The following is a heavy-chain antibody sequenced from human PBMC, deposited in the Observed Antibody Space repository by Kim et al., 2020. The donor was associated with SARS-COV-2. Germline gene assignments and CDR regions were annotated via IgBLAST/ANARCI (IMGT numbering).Heavy chain of an antibody. D-gene: IGHD3-3*02. V-gene: IGHV3-53*01. CDR3: VKVSFYFFDD. CDR2: IHNNDFT. J-gene: IGHJ4*01. Sequence: GGSLRLSCAASGFSVSSDTMSWVRQAPGKGPEWVAVIHNNDFTVYTDSGRGRFTISRVNSNDTVTTQMRGLRGLDTAGYFGVKVSFYFFDDWG. CDR1: GFSVSSDT.